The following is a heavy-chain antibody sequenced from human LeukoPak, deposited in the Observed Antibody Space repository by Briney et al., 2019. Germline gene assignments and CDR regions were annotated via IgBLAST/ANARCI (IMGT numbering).Heavy chain of an antibody. CDR3: AKDHCEYYYDSSGCYDAFDI. Sequence: GRFLRLSCAASGFTFSSYGMHWVRQAPGKGLEWVAVIWYDGSNKYYADSVKGRFTISRDNSKNTLYLQMNSLRAEDTAVYYCAKDHCEYYYDSSGCYDAFDIWGQGTMVTVSS. CDR1: GFTFSSYG. D-gene: IGHD3-22*01. CDR2: IWYDGSNK. J-gene: IGHJ3*02. V-gene: IGHV3-33*06.